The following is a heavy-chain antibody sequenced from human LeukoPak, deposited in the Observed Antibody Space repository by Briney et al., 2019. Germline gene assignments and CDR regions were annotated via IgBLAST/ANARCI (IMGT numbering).Heavy chain of an antibody. Sequence: SETLSLTCTVSGGSISSYYWSWIRQPPGKGLEWIGYIYYSGSTYYNPSLKSRVTISVDTSKNQFSLKLSSVTAADTAVYYCASWDIVVVPAGYAFDIWGQGTMVTVSS. CDR1: GGSISSYY. J-gene: IGHJ3*02. CDR2: IYYSGST. D-gene: IGHD2-2*01. V-gene: IGHV4-59*04. CDR3: ASWDIVVVPAGYAFDI.